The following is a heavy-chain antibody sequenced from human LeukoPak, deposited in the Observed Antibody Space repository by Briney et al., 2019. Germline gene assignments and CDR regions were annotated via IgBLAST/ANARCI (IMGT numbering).Heavy chain of an antibody. J-gene: IGHJ5*02. Sequence: GGSLRLSCAASGFTFSSYWMHWVRQAPGKGLVWVSRINSDGSSISYADSVKGRFTISRDNAKNTLYLQMNSLRAEDTAVYYCARARGSSSWFDPWGQGTLVTVSS. CDR2: INSDGSSI. D-gene: IGHD6-6*01. CDR3: ARARGSSSWFDP. V-gene: IGHV3-74*01. CDR1: GFTFSSYW.